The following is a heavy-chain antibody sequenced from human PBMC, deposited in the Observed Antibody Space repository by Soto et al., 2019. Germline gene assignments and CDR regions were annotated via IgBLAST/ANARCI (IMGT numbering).Heavy chain of an antibody. Sequence: QVQLVQSGAEVKKPGSSVKVSCKASGGTFSSYAITWVRQAPGQGLDWMGEIIPIFGATNFAQKFQGRVTLTADKSTSTAYMELSSLTSADTAVYYCARMGVSFLDAWGQGTLVTVAS. J-gene: IGHJ5*02. CDR2: IIPIFGAT. V-gene: IGHV1-69*06. CDR3: ARMGVSFLDA. CDR1: GGTFSSYA. D-gene: IGHD2-8*01.